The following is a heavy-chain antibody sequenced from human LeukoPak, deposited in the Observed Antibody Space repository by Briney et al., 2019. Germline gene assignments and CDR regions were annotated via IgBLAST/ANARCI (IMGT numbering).Heavy chain of an antibody. CDR3: AKDHSGSYFDY. J-gene: IGHJ4*02. D-gene: IGHD3-10*01. V-gene: IGHV3-33*06. Sequence: GGSLRLSCAAPGFTFADYGMHWVRQAPGKGLEWVAVIWHDGSQKYYVDSEKDRFTISRDNSNNTLHLQMNSLRGEDTAVYYCAKDHSGSYFDYWGQGTLVTVSS. CDR1: GFTFADYG. CDR2: IWHDGSQK.